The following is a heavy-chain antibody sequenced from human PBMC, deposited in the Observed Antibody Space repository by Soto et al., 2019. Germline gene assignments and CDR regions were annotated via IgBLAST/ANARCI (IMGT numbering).Heavy chain of an antibody. CDR1: GFTFSSYS. CDR2: ISSSSSYI. D-gene: IGHD3-9*01. CDR3: ARAVRFDWLLYPAFYFDY. J-gene: IGHJ4*02. V-gene: IGHV3-21*01. Sequence: PGGPLRLSCAASGFTFSSYSMNWVRQAPGKGLEWVSSISSSSSYIYYADSVKGRFTISRDNAKNSLYLQMNSLRAEDTAVYYCARAVRFDWLLYPAFYFDYWGQGTLVTVSS.